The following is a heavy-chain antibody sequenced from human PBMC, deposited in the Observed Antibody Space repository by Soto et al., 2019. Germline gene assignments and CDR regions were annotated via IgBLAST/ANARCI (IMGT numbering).Heavy chain of an antibody. V-gene: IGHV1-69*02. Sequence: SVKVSCKASGGTFSSYTISWVRQAPGQGLEWMGRIIPILGIANYAQKFQGRVTITADKSTSTAYMELSSLRSEDTVVYYCARVVTGYSPDENWFDPWGQGTLVTVSS. CDR1: GGTFSSYT. CDR2: IIPILGIA. D-gene: IGHD3-9*01. CDR3: ARVVTGYSPDENWFDP. J-gene: IGHJ5*02.